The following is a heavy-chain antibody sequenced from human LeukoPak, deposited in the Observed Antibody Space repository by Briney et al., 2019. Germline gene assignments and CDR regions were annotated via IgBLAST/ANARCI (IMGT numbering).Heavy chain of an antibody. CDR3: ARSPSPPAYYYHMDV. CDR1: GGPISNSRNY. Sequence: SETLSLTCTVSGGPISNSRNYWGWIRQAPGKGLEWIGRIYTSGSTSYNSTLKSRVTISADTSKNQFSLNLSSVTAADTAVYYCARSPSPPAYYYHMDVWGKGTTVTISS. J-gene: IGHJ6*03. CDR2: IYTSGST. V-gene: IGHV4-61*02.